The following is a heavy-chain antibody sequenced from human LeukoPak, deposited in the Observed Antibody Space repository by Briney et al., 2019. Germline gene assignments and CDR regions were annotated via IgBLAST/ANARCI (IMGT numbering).Heavy chain of an antibody. CDR2: IYSGGST. Sequence: PRGSLRLSCAASGFTVCSNFMTWVRHAPRKGLEWVSLIYSGGSTDYADPLKGRFTISRDNSKNTLYLQMNSLRAEDTAVYYCARECSSPSCSPSGYSDDESKGTLDYWGRGALVSVCS. J-gene: IGHJ4*02. CDR3: ARECSSPSCSPSGYSDDESKGTLDY. D-gene: IGHD2-2*01. CDR1: GFTVCSNF. V-gene: IGHV3-53*01.